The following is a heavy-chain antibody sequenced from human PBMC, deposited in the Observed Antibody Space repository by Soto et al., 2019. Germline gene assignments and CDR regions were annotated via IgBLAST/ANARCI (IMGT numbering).Heavy chain of an antibody. Sequence: PGGSLRLSCAASGFTFSSYAMHWVRQAPGKGLEWVAVISYDGSNKYYADSVKGRFTFSRDNSKNTLYLQMNSLRAEDTAVYYCASWSRYSSSSFYYYGMDVWGQGTTVTVSS. V-gene: IGHV3-30-3*01. J-gene: IGHJ6*02. CDR1: GFTFSSYA. D-gene: IGHD6-6*01. CDR3: ASWSRYSSSSFYYYGMDV. CDR2: ISYDGSNK.